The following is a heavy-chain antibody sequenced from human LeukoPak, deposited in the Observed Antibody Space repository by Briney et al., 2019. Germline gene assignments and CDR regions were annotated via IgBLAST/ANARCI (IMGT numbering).Heavy chain of an antibody. D-gene: IGHD3-3*01. CDR3: ARRAIFGVVMDAFDI. CDR2: IWYDGSNK. V-gene: IGHV3-33*01. Sequence: GGSLRLSCAASGFTFSSYGMHWVRQAPGKGLEWVAVIWYDGSNKYYADSVKGRFTISRDNSKNTLYLQMNSLRAEDTAAYYCARRAIFGVVMDAFDIWGQGTMVTVSS. CDR1: GFTFSSYG. J-gene: IGHJ3*02.